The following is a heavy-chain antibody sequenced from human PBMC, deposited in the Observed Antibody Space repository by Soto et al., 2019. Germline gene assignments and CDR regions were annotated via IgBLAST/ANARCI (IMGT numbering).Heavy chain of an antibody. J-gene: IGHJ6*02. CDR2: IKQDGSEK. CDR3: ARIASAGRGWDV. Sequence: EVQLVESGGGLVQPGGSLRLSCAASGFTFSSYWMSWVRQAPVKGLEWVGNIKQDGSEKNYVDFMEGRFTISRDNAENSRYLQMNSLRAADTAVYYCARIASAGRGWDVWGQGTTVVVSS. V-gene: IGHV3-7*01. CDR1: GFTFSSYW. D-gene: IGHD6-13*01.